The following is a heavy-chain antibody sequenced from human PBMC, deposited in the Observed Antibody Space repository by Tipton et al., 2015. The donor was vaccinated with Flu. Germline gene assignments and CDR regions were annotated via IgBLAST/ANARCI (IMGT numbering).Heavy chain of an antibody. CDR3: ARRDYSNYVSEPKNWFHP. V-gene: IGHV4-4*09. CDR1: GGSIGSFY. Sequence: TLSLTCTVSGGSIGSFYWNWIRQPPGKGLEWIGYIYNNAYTKYNPSLKSRVTISVDTSKNQFSLKLSSVTAADTAVYYCARRDYSNYVSEPKNWFHPWGQGTLVTVSS. CDR2: IYNNAYT. D-gene: IGHD4-11*01. J-gene: IGHJ5*02.